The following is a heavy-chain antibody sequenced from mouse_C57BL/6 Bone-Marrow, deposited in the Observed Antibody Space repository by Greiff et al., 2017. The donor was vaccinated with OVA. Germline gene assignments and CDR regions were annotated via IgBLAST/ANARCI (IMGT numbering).Heavy chain of an antibody. CDR3: ARERWYFDY. D-gene: IGHD1-1*02. V-gene: IGHV1-53*01. J-gene: IGHJ2*01. Sequence: QVQLQQPGPELVKPGASVKLSCTASGYNFTDYCMHWVKQRPGQGLEWIGNINPSNGGTNYNEKFKGKATLTVDKSSSTAYMQLSSLTSEESAVYYCARERWYFDYWGQGTTLTVSS. CDR2: INPSNGGT. CDR1: GYNFTDYC.